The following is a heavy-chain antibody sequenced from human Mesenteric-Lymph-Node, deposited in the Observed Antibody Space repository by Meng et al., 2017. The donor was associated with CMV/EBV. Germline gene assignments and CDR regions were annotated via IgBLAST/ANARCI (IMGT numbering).Heavy chain of an antibody. CDR1: GYTLTSYY. D-gene: IGHD3-9*01. CDR2: INPNGGSA. V-gene: IGHV1-46*01. Sequence: SGYTLTSYYMHWVRQAPGQGLEWVGIINPNGGSATYAQRFQGRVTMTRDTSTRTVYMELRSLRSEDTAVYYCARGTLWGDDILQALDYWGQGTLVTVSS. J-gene: IGHJ4*02. CDR3: ARGTLWGDDILQALDY.